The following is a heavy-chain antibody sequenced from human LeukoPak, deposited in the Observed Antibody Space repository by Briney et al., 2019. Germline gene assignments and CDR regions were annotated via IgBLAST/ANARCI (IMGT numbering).Heavy chain of an antibody. CDR3: AREIGDYYDSSGHKNWFDP. CDR2: INPSGGST. J-gene: IGHJ5*02. D-gene: IGHD3-22*01. V-gene: IGHV1-46*01. CDR1: GYTFTSYY. Sequence: ASVKVSCKASGYTFTSYYMHWVRQAPGQGLEWMGIINPSGGSTSYAQKFQGRVTMTRDMSTSTVYMELSSLRSEDTAVYYCAREIGDYYDSSGHKNWFDPWGQGTLVTVSS.